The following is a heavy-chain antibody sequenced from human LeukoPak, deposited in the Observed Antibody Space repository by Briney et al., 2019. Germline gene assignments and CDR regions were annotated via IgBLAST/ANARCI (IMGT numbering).Heavy chain of an antibody. Sequence: ASVKVSCKAAGYTFTGYYMHWVRQAPGQGLEWMGWINPNSGGTNYAQKFQGRVTMTRDTSISTAYMELSRLRSDDTAVYYCARRGSYYYYYMDVWGKGTTVTVSS. J-gene: IGHJ6*03. CDR1: GYTFTGYY. CDR2: INPNSGGT. D-gene: IGHD3-10*01. V-gene: IGHV1-2*02. CDR3: ARRGSYYYYYMDV.